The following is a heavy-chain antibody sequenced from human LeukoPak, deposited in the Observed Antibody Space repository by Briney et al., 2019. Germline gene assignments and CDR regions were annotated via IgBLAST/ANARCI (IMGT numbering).Heavy chain of an antibody. J-gene: IGHJ6*02. CDR2: IYYSGST. D-gene: IGHD3-10*01. Sequence: SETLSLTCTVSGGSISSYYWSWIRQPPGKGLEWIGYIYYSGSTNYNPALKSRVTISVDTSKNQFSLKLSSVTAADTAVYYCARDSARYYGSGSYRPYYYYGMDVWGQGTTVTVSS. CDR3: ARDSARYYGSGSYRPYYYYGMDV. V-gene: IGHV4-59*01. CDR1: GGSISSYY.